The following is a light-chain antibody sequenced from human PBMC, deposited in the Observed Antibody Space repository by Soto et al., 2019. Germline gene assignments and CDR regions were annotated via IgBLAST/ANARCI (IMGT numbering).Light chain of an antibody. V-gene: IGKV1-13*02. CDR2: DAS. CDR1: QVISSA. CDR3: QQLDREPPG. Sequence: AIQLTQSPSSLSASVGDRVAITCRASQVISSAFAWYQQRPGEPPKLPIFDASTLERGVPSRFSGSGSGTDFTLTINSLQPEDFATYYCQQLDREPPGFGGGTKVEI. J-gene: IGKJ4*02.